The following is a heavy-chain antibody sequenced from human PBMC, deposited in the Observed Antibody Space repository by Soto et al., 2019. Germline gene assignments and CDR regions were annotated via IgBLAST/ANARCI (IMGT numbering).Heavy chain of an antibody. CDR2: IHSGGNA. CDR3: SFWTPPVDC. V-gene: IGHV3-66*01. J-gene: IGHJ4*02. CDR1: GFTVSNIY. D-gene: IGHD3-3*01. Sequence: EVHLVESGGDLVQPGGSLRLSCAASGFTVSNIYMRWVRQAPGKGLKWVSSIHSGGNADYAHSVKGRFTISRDNSKNTMQLQIDSLRVEDTAMYYCSFWTPPVDCWGQGILVTASS.